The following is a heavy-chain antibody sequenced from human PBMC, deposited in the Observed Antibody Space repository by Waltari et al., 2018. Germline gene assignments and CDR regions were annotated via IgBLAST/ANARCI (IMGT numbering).Heavy chain of an antibody. Sequence: QVQLQESGPGLVKPSETLSLTCTVSGGSISSYYWSWIRQPPGKGLEWIGYIYYSGSTNYNPSLKSRVTISVDTSKNQFSLKLSSVTAADTAVYYCARGGGTGGLRYWGQGTLVTVSS. V-gene: IGHV4-59*01. D-gene: IGHD7-27*01. CDR3: ARGGGTGGLRY. CDR2: IYYSGST. CDR1: GGSISSYY. J-gene: IGHJ4*02.